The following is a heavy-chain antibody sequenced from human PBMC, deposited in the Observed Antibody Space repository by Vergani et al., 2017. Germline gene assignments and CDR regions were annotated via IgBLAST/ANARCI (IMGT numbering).Heavy chain of an antibody. V-gene: IGHV3-33*01. D-gene: IGHD4-17*01. CDR1: GFTFSSYG. CDR3: AGDGALGYGDHSYVDY. J-gene: IGHJ4*02. Sequence: QVQLVESGGGVVQPGRSLRLSCAASGFTFSSYGMHWVRQAPGKGLEWVAVIWYDGSNKYYEDPVKGRCTISRDNSKNTLYLQMNSLRAEDTAVYYCAGDGALGYGDHSYVDYWGQGTLVTVSS. CDR2: IWYDGSNK.